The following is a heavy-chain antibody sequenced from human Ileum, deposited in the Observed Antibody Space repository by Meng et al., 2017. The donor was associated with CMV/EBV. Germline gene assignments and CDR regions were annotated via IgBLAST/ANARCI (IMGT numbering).Heavy chain of an antibody. CDR1: GFIFSGYS. CDR3: VRDLVTSSAFFDP. D-gene: IGHD5-18*01. CDR2: ISASGVTI. V-gene: IGHV3-48*04. J-gene: IGHJ5*02. Sequence: GESLKISCGASGFIFSGYSMNWVRQAPGKGLEWLSYISASGVTIYYADSVRGRFTISRDNSKNSLFLHMNSLGAEDTGMYYCVRDLVTSSAFFDPWGQGAPVTVSS.